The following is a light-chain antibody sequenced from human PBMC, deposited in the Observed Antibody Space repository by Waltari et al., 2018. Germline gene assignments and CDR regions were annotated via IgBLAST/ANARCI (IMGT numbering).Light chain of an antibody. V-gene: IGKV1-39*01. CDR2: AAS. J-gene: IGKJ4*01. CDR1: QSISNY. Sequence: DIQMTQSPSSLSASVGHRVTITCRASQSISNYLNWYQQKPGKAPKLLIYAASSLQSGVPSRFSGSGSGTDFTLTISSLQPEDFATYYCQQSYDTPLTFGAGTKVQLK. CDR3: QQSYDTPLT.